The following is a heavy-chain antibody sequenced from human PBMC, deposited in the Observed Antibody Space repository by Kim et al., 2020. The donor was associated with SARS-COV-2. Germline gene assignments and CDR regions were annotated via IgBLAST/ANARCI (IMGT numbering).Heavy chain of an antibody. V-gene: IGHV1-69*04. D-gene: IGHD2-2*01. CDR3: ARDRVVPAADYYYGMDV. Sequence: QGRITMTADKSTSTAYMELSSLRSEDTAVYYCARDRVVPAADYYYGMDVWGQGTTVTVSS. J-gene: IGHJ6*02.